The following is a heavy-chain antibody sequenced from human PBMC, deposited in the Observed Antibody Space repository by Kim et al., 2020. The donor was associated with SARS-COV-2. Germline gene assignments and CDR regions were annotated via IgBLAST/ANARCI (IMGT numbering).Heavy chain of an antibody. CDR1: GCTFISYA. D-gene: IGHD6-19*01. J-gene: IGHJ4*02. CDR3: ARAGLPGYSSGWYYFDS. Sequence: SVKVSCKASGCTFISYAISWVRQAPGQGLEWMGGISPIFGTANYAQKFQGRVTITADESTSTAYMELSSLRSEDTAVYYCARAGLPGYSSGWYYFDSWGQGTLVTVSS. V-gene: IGHV1-69*13. CDR2: ISPIFGTA.